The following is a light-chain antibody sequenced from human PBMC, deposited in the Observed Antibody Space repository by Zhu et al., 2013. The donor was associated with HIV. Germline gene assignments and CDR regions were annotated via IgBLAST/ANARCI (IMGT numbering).Light chain of an antibody. CDR1: QSVSSN. CDR2: GAS. J-gene: IGKJ4*01. CDR3: QQYNNWLT. V-gene: IGKV3-15*01. Sequence: EVVMTQSPATLSASPGERATLSCRASQSVSSNLAWYQQKPGQAPRLLIYGASTRATGIPARFSGSGSGTEFTLTISSLQSEDFAVYYCQQYNNWLTFGGGTKVE.